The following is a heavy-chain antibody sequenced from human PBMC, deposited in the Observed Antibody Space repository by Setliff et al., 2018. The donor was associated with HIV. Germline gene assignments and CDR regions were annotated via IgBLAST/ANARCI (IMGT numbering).Heavy chain of an antibody. CDR2: FSVPGTT. CDR1: GGSITSADYY. CDR3: ARGKGGYGLDV. Sequence: PSETLSLTCTVSGGSITSADYYWTWIRQPAGKGLEWIGRFSVPGTTNYGPSFKSRLTIWVDMSKNQFSLKLTSVTAADTAVYYCARGKGGYGLDVWGQGTTVTSP. J-gene: IGHJ6*02. D-gene: IGHD3-16*01. V-gene: IGHV4-61*02.